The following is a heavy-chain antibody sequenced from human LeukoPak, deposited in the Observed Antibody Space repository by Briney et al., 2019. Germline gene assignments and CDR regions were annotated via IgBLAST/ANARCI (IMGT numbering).Heavy chain of an antibody. D-gene: IGHD6-13*01. CDR1: GYTFTGYY. CDR3: AREPVAISSSWNIDY. V-gene: IGHV1-2*02. Sequence: GASVTVSCKASGYTFTGYYMHWVRQAPGQGLEWMGWINPNSGGTNYAQKFQGRVTMTRDTSISTAYMELSRLRSDDTAVYYCAREPVAISSSWNIDYWGQGTLVTVSS. CDR2: INPNSGGT. J-gene: IGHJ4*02.